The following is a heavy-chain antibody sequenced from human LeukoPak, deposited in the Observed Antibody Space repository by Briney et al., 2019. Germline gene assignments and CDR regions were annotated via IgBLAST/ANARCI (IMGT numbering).Heavy chain of an antibody. J-gene: IGHJ4*02. V-gene: IGHV3-49*03. CDR2: IRSKAYGGGTT. CDR3: SRSYCSSTSCYRFYFDS. CDR1: GFTFRDYA. Sequence: PGGSLRLSCAGSGFTFRDYAFIWLRQAPGKGLEWVGFIRSKAYGGGTTEFAASVKGRFTMSRDDSEDIAYLQMNNLKTEDTAVYFCSRSYCSSTSCYRFYFDSWGRGTLVTVSS. D-gene: IGHD2-2*01.